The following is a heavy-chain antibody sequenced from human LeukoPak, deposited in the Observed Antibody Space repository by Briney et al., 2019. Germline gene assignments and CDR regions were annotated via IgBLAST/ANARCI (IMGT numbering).Heavy chain of an antibody. J-gene: IGHJ5*02. CDR2: IYYSGST. V-gene: IGHV4-31*03. Sequence: SETLSLTCTVSGGSISSGGYYWSWIRQRPGKGLEWIGYIYYSGSTYYNPSLKSRVTISVDTSKNQFSLKLSSVTAADTAVYYCAREHRSIVVVPAANWFDPWGQGTLVTVSS. CDR1: GGSISSGGYY. D-gene: IGHD2-2*01. CDR3: AREHRSIVVVPAANWFDP.